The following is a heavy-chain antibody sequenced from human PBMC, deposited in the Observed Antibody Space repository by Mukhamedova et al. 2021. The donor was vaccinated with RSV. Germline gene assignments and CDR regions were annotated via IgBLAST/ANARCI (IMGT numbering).Heavy chain of an antibody. CDR3: ARADSIGSYDAFEI. CDR2: ISYDGSNK. D-gene: IGHD3-22*01. V-gene: IGHV3-30*01. Sequence: ISYDGSNKYYVDSVKGRFTISRDNSKNTLYLQMNSLRAEDTAVYYCARADSIGSYDAFEIWGQGTMVTVSS. J-gene: IGHJ3*02.